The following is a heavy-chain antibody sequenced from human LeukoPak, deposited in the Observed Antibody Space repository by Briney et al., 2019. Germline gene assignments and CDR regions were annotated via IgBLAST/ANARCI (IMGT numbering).Heavy chain of an antibody. V-gene: IGHV3-30*02. Sequence: GGSLRLSCAASGFTFSSYGMHWVRQAPGKGLEWVAFIRYDGSNKYYADSVKGRFTISRDNSKNTLHLQMNSLRAEDTAVYYCAKDSRGLAPRPFDPWGQGTLVTVSS. D-gene: IGHD6-19*01. CDR1: GFTFSSYG. CDR3: AKDSRGLAPRPFDP. J-gene: IGHJ5*02. CDR2: IRYDGSNK.